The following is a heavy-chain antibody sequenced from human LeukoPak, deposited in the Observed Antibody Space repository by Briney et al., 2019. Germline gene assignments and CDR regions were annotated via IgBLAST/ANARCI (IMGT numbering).Heavy chain of an antibody. Sequence: ASVKVSCKASGYTFTSYYMHWVRQAPGQGLEWMGIINPSGGSTSYAQKFQGRVTMTRDMSTSTVYMELSSLRSEDTAVYYCAKERPNYDILTGYYRGWFDPWGQGTLVTVSS. V-gene: IGHV1-46*01. J-gene: IGHJ5*02. CDR2: INPSGGST. CDR3: AKERPNYDILTGYYRGWFDP. CDR1: GYTFTSYY. D-gene: IGHD3-9*01.